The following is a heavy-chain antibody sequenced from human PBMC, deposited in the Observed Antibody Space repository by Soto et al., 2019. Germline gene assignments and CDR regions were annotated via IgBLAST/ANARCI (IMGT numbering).Heavy chain of an antibody. D-gene: IGHD6-19*01. CDR3: TRAPIAVPGVRIDY. V-gene: IGHV3-74*01. CDR1: GFTVSNYW. J-gene: IGHJ4*02. CDR2: IKVDGSEA. Sequence: EVQLVESGGGLVQPGGSLRLSCVASGFTVSNYWMHWVRQAPGKGLVWISRIKVDGSEASYADSLKGRFTIAADNAKNTVHLYMSTLRGEDTAVYYSTRAPIAVPGVRIDYWGQGTLVTVSS.